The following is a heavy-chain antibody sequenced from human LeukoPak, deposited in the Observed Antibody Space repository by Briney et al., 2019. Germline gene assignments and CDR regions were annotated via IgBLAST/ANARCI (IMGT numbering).Heavy chain of an antibody. Sequence: ASVKVSCKASGYTFTSYGISWVRQAPGQGLEWMGWISAYNGNTNYAQKLQGRVTMTTDTSTSTAYMELRSVRSDDTAVYYCARGPLDDIAAAGTDWFDPWGQGTLVTVSS. CDR2: ISAYNGNT. V-gene: IGHV1-18*01. D-gene: IGHD6-13*01. CDR3: ARGPLDDIAAAGTDWFDP. CDR1: GYTFTSYG. J-gene: IGHJ5*02.